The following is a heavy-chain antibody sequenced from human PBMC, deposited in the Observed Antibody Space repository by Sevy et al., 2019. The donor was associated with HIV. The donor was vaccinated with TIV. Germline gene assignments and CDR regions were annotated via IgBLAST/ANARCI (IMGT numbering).Heavy chain of an antibody. J-gene: IGHJ4*02. Sequence: GGSLRLSCAASGFTFSSYWMNWVRQAPGKGLEWVANIKQDGSEKYYVDSVKGRFTISRDNAKNSMHLQMNSLRAEDTAVYYCARALGAAASYWGQGTLVTVSS. CDR1: GFTFSSYW. V-gene: IGHV3-7*01. CDR3: ARALGAAASY. D-gene: IGHD1-26*01. CDR2: IKQDGSEK.